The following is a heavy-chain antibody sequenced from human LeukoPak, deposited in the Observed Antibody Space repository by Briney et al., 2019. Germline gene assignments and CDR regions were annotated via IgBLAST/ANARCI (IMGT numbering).Heavy chain of an antibody. CDR2: IHEDGSEK. Sequence: GGSLRLSCAASGLTFSGYWMSWVRQAPGKGLEGVANIHEDGSEKYYVDFVKGRFTISGDNAKNSLCLQVNSLRAADTAVYYCARALGYQLLPGYYYYMEVWGKGTTVTVSS. CDR1: GLTFSGYW. J-gene: IGHJ6*03. CDR3: ARALGYQLLPGYYYYMEV. V-gene: IGHV3-7*01. D-gene: IGHD2-2*01.